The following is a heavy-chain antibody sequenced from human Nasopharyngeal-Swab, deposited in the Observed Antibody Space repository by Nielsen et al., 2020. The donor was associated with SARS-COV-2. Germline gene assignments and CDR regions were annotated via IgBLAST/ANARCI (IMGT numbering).Heavy chain of an antibody. D-gene: IGHD6-13*01. CDR1: GGSISSSSYY. J-gene: IGHJ4*02. CDR3: AREGRGIAAPGLNY. Sequence: SETLSLTCSVSGGSISSSSYYWGWIRQPPGKGLEWIGSIYYSGNTYYNPSLKSRVTISIDTSKNHFSLKLSSVTAADTAVYYCAREGRGIAAPGLNYWGQGTLVTVSS. V-gene: IGHV4-39*07. CDR2: IYYSGNT.